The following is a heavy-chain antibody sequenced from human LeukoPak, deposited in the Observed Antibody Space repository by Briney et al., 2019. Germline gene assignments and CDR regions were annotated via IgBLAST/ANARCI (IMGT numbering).Heavy chain of an antibody. D-gene: IGHD2-2*01. CDR2: ISYDGSNK. Sequence: GRSLRLSCAASGFTFSSYGMHWVRQAPGKGLEWVAVISYDGSNKYYADSVKGRFTISRDNSKNTLYLQMNSLRAEDTAVYYCAGVVPAGPFDYWGQGTLVSVSS. V-gene: IGHV3-30*03. CDR3: AGVVPAGPFDY. CDR1: GFTFSSYG. J-gene: IGHJ4*02.